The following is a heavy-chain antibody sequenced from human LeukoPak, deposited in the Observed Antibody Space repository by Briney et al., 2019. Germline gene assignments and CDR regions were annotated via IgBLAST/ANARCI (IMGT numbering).Heavy chain of an antibody. J-gene: IGHJ4*02. Sequence: GGSLRLSCAASGFTFSSYWMYWVRQAPGKGLVWVSRINSDGRSANYADSVKGRFTISRDNAKNTLYLQMNSLKTEDTAVYYCTTQPRDIVVVPAAIGPYYFDYWGQGTLVTVSS. CDR3: TTQPRDIVVVPAAIGPYYFDY. CDR2: INSDGRSA. D-gene: IGHD2-2*01. V-gene: IGHV3-74*01. CDR1: GFTFSSYW.